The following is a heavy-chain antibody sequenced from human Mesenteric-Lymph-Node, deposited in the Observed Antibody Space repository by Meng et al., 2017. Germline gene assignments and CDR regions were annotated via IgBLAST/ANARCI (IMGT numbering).Heavy chain of an antibody. CDR3: SRDVAAAGSDAFDI. Sequence: GSLRLSCTVSGYSISSGYYWGWIRQPPGKGLEWIGSIYHSGSTYYNPSLKSRVTISVDTSKNQFSLKLSSVTAADTAVYYCSRDVAAAGSDAFDIWGQGTMVTVSS. D-gene: IGHD6-13*01. CDR2: IYHSGST. CDR1: GYSISSGYY. J-gene: IGHJ3*02. V-gene: IGHV4-38-2*02.